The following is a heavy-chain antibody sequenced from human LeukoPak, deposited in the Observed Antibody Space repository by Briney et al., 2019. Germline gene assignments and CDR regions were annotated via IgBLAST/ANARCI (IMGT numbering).Heavy chain of an antibody. J-gene: IGHJ4*02. D-gene: IGHD1-26*01. CDR1: GFTFSSYA. CDR3: ARELIVGATEGGAFDY. Sequence: GGSLRLSCAASGFTFSSYAMHWVRQASGKGLEWVALISSDGSNKYHGDSVKGRFTISRDNSKNTLYLQMNRMRAEDTAVYYCARELIVGATEGGAFDYWGQGTLVTVSS. V-gene: IGHV3-30*04. CDR2: ISSDGSNK.